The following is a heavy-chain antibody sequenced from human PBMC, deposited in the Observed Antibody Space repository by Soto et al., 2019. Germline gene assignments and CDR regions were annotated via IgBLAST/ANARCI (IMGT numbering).Heavy chain of an antibody. D-gene: IGHD6-13*01. V-gene: IGHV3-30*18. Sequence: QVQLVESGGGVVQPGRSLRLSCAASGFTFSSYGMHWVRQAPGKGLEWVAVISYDGSNKYYADSVKGRFTISRDNSKNTLYLQMNSLRAEDTAVYYCAKVRAEAAAGDYWGQGTLVTVSS. CDR2: ISYDGSNK. CDR3: AKVRAEAAAGDY. CDR1: GFTFSSYG. J-gene: IGHJ4*02.